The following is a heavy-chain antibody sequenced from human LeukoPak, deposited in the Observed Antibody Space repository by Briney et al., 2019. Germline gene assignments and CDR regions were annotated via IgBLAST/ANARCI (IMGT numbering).Heavy chain of an antibody. CDR2: FDPEDGET. D-gene: IGHD2-15*01. Sequence: ASVKVSCKVSGYTLTELSMHWVRQAPGKGLEWMGGFDPEDGETIYAQKFQGRVTMTEDTSTDTAYMELSSLRSEDTAVHYCATEERYCSGGSCYLDYWGQGTLVTVSS. J-gene: IGHJ4*02. CDR3: ATEERYCSGGSCYLDY. CDR1: GYTLTELS. V-gene: IGHV1-24*01.